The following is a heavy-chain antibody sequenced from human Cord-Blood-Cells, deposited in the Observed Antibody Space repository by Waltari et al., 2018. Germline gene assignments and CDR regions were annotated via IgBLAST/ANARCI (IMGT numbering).Heavy chain of an antibody. CDR3: ARGFFYLGSRFDY. V-gene: IGHV3-7*01. CDR1: GFTFSSYW. CDR2: IKEDGSEK. D-gene: IGHD7-27*01. Sequence: EVQLVESGGGLVQPGGSLRLSCAASGFTFSSYWMSWGRQAPGKGLEWVANIKEDGSEKYYVDSVNGRFTISRDNAKNSLYLEMSSLRAEDTAVYYCARGFFYLGSRFDYWGQGTLVTVSS. J-gene: IGHJ4*02.